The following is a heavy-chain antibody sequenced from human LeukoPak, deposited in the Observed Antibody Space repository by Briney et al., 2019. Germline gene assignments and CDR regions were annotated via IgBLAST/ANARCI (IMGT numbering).Heavy chain of an antibody. D-gene: IGHD5-18*01. CDR2: INPNSGGT. CDR1: GYTFTGYY. V-gene: IGHV1-2*02. Sequence: ASVKVPCKASGYTFTGYYMHWVRQAPGQGLEWMGWINPNSGGTNYAQKFQGRVTMTRDTSISTAYMELSRLRSDDTAVYYCARGGGGGYGLGRYWGQGTLITVSS. CDR3: ARGGGGGYGLGRY. J-gene: IGHJ4*02.